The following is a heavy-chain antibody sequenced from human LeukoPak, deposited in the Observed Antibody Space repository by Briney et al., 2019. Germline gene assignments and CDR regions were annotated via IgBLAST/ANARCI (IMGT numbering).Heavy chain of an antibody. D-gene: IGHD6-13*01. J-gene: IGHJ2*01. V-gene: IGHV4-4*07. CDR1: GGSISSYY. Sequence: SETLSLTCTVSGGSISSYYWSWIRQPAGKGLEWIGRIDTSGNTNYKPSLKSRVTMSVDTSKNQFSLKLSSVTAADTAVYYCARVSSSWYQDWYFDLWGRGTLVAVSS. CDR2: IDTSGNT. CDR3: ARVSSSWYQDWYFDL.